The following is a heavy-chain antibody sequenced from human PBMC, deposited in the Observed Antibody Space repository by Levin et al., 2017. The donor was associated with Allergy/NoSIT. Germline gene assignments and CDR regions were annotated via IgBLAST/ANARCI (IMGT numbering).Heavy chain of an antibody. CDR1: GGSISSSNW. CDR3: ARDRRQPIAAAGITLTQGGYYGMDV. V-gene: IGHV4-4*02. Sequence: SETLSLTCAVSGGSISSSNWWSWVRQPPGKGLEWIGEIYHSGSTSYNPSLKSRVTISVDKSKNQFSLKLSSVTAADTAVYYCARDRRQPIAAAGITLTQGGYYGMDVWGQGTTVTVSS. CDR2: IYHSGST. J-gene: IGHJ6*02. D-gene: IGHD6-13*01.